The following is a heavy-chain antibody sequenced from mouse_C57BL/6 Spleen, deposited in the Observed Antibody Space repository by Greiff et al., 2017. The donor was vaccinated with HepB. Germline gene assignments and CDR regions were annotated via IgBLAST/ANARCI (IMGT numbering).Heavy chain of an antibody. J-gene: IGHJ1*03. D-gene: IGHD1-1*01. Sequence: EVQRVESGPGLVKPSQSLSLTCSVTGYSITSGYYWNWIRQFPGNKLEWMGYISYDGSNNYNPSLKNRISITRDTSKNQFFLKLNSVTTEDTATYYCARYYYGSSDWYCDVWGTGTTVTVSS. V-gene: IGHV3-6*01. CDR1: GYSITSGYY. CDR2: ISYDGSN. CDR3: ARYYYGSSDWYCDV.